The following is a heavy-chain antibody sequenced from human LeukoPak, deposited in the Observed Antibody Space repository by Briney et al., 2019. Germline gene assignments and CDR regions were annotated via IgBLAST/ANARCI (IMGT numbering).Heavy chain of an antibody. J-gene: IGHJ4*02. CDR1: GFSLSTSEVG. D-gene: IGHD3-22*01. Sequence: SGPTLVNPTQTLTLTCTFSGFSLSTSEVGVGWIRQPPGKALGWLALIYWNDDKRYSPSLKSRLTITKDTSKNQVVLTMTNMDPVDTATYYCARLVDYYDSGGYYADYWGQGTLVTVSS. CDR2: IYWNDDK. V-gene: IGHV2-5*01. CDR3: ARLVDYYDSGGYYADY.